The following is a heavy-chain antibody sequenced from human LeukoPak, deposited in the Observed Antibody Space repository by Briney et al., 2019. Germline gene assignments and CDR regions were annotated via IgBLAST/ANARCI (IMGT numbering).Heavy chain of an antibody. CDR2: IYYSGGT. J-gene: IGHJ4*02. Sequence: PSQTLSLTCTVSGGSISSGDYYWSWIRQPPGKGLEWIGYIYYSGGTYYNPSLKSRVTISVDTSKNQFSLKLSSVTAADTAVYYCARRYYYDSSGYYLYYFDYWGQGTLVTVSS. D-gene: IGHD3-22*01. V-gene: IGHV4-30-4*08. CDR1: GGSISSGDYY. CDR3: ARRYYYDSSGYYLYYFDY.